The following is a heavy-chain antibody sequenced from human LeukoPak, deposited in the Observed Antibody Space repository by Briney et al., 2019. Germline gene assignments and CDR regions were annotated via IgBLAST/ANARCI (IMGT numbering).Heavy chain of an antibody. CDR3: ARDSRMITFGGVVAY. J-gene: IGHJ4*02. V-gene: IGHV3-33*01. D-gene: IGHD3-16*01. CDR2: IWYDGSNK. Sequence: GGSLRLSCAASGFTFSSYGMHWVRQAPGKGLEWVAVIWYDGSNKYYADSVKGRFTISRDNSKNTLYLQMNSLRAEDTAVYYCARDSRMITFGGVVAYWGRGTLVTVSS. CDR1: GFTFSSYG.